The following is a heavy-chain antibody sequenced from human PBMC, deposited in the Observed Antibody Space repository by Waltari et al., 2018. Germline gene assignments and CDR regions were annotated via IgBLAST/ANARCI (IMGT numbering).Heavy chain of an antibody. V-gene: IGHV4-34*01. Sequence: QVKLEQWGTGLLKPSENLSLTCAVDGVPFSGYFWTWIRQPPGKGLEWIGEINDIGTTNYNVSLRSRITMSIDTAKKQFSLILRSVTAADTAVYYCARRGRGYTYSYLPVWAQGTQVTVSS. CDR3: ARRGRGYTYSYLPV. D-gene: IGHD5-18*01. CDR2: INDIGTT. J-gene: IGHJ4*02. CDR1: GVPFSGYF.